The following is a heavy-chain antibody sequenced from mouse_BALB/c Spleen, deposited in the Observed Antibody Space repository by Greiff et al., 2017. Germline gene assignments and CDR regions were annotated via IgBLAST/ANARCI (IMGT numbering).Heavy chain of an antibody. CDR1: GFSITDYY. J-gene: IGHJ4*01. V-gene: IGHV14-1*02. CDR2: IDPENGNT. Sequence: VQLQQSGAELVRPGALVKLSCKASGFSITDYYMHWVKQRPGQGLEWIGWIDPENGNTIYDPKFQGKARITADTSSITAYLQLSSLTSEDSAGYYGAYSCDYAMDYWGQGTSVTVSS. CDR3: AYSCDYAMDY.